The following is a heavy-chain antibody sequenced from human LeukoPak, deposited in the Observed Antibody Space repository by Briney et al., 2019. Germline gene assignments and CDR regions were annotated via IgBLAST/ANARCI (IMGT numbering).Heavy chain of an antibody. Sequence: PGGSLRLSCAASGFTFSNYNMNWVRQAPGKGLEWVSYISGSSSTIYYADSVKGRFTISKDNAKNSLYLQMNSLRAEDTAVYYCAKDGDYGGVWGGNYWGQGTLVTVSS. D-gene: IGHD4-23*01. CDR2: ISGSSSTI. CDR1: GFTFSNYN. V-gene: IGHV3-48*01. J-gene: IGHJ4*02. CDR3: AKDGDYGGVWGGNY.